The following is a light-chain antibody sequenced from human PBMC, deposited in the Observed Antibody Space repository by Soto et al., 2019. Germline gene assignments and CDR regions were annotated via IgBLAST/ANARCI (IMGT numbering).Light chain of an antibody. CDR3: CAYAGKYSWV. J-gene: IGLJ3*02. CDR1: PSDVGGSNS. V-gene: IGLV2-8*01. Sequence: QSALTQPPSASGSPGQSVTISCTGTPSDVGGSNSVSWYQQHPGKAPNLMIYDVSARPSGVPHRFSGSKSGNTASLSISGLQAEDEADYFCCAYAGKYSWVFGGGTKLTVL. CDR2: DVS.